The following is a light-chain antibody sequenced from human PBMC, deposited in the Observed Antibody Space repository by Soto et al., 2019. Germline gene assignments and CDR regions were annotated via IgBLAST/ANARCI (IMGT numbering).Light chain of an antibody. J-gene: IGLJ2*01. Sequence: SYELTQPPSVSVSPGQTARITCSGDALPKQYAYWYQQKPGQAPVLVIYKDSERPSGIPERFSGSSSGTTVTLTISGVQAEDEADYYCQSADSSGTSIFGGGTKVTVL. CDR2: KDS. V-gene: IGLV3-25*02. CDR1: ALPKQY. CDR3: QSADSSGTSI.